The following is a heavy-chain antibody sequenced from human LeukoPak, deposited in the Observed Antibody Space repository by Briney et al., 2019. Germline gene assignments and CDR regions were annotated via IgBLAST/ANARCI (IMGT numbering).Heavy chain of an antibody. V-gene: IGHV4-39*02. D-gene: IGHD4-17*01. CDR3: AREEVYYGDFKIAYYFDY. CDR1: GGSINSSSYY. Sequence: SETLSLTCTVSGGSINSSSYYWGWIRQPPGKGLEWIGSLYYSGTTHYNPSLRSRVTISVDTSKNQFSLKLSSVTAADTAVYYCAREEVYYGDFKIAYYFDYWGQGTLVTVSS. J-gene: IGHJ4*02. CDR2: LYYSGTT.